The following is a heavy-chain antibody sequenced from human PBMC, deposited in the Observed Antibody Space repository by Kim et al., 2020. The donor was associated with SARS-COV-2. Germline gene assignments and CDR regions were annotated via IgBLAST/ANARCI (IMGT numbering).Heavy chain of an antibody. V-gene: IGHV3-33*01. CDR2: IWYDGSNK. Sequence: GGSLRLSCVASGFTFSTSGMHWVRQAPGKGLEWVAVIWYDGSNKYYGDSVKGRFTISRDNSKNTLYLQMNSLRVEDTGVFYCAREGGGEHHLDVWGQGTLVTVSS. J-gene: IGHJ4*02. CDR3: AREGGGEHHLDV. CDR1: GFTFSTSG. D-gene: IGHD3-10*01.